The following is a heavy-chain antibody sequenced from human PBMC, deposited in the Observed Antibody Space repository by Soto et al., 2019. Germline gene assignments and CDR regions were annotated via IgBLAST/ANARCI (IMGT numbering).Heavy chain of an antibody. V-gene: IGHV3-30-3*01. Sequence: GSLRLSCAASGFTFSSYAMHWVRQAPGKGLEWVAVISYDGSNKYYADSVKGRFTISRDNSKNTLYLQMNSLRAEDTAVYYCARDPSIVSPEYYFDYWGQGTLVTVSS. J-gene: IGHJ4*02. D-gene: IGHD3-22*01. CDR3: ARDPSIVSPEYYFDY. CDR2: ISYDGSNK. CDR1: GFTFSSYA.